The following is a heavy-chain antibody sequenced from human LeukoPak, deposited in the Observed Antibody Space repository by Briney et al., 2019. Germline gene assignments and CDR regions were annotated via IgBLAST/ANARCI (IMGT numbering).Heavy chain of an antibody. J-gene: IGHJ3*02. V-gene: IGHV3-20*04. CDR3: ARDIDHGESAFDI. D-gene: IGHD3-10*01. CDR1: GFMFEDYA. CDR2: IYRSADMT. Sequence: GGSLRLSCAASGFMFEDYAMSWVRQAPGLGLEWVSGIYRSADMTGYGDSVEGRFTISRDNAKNSLYLEMNSLRVEDTALYYCARDIDHGESAFDIWGPGTVVTVTS.